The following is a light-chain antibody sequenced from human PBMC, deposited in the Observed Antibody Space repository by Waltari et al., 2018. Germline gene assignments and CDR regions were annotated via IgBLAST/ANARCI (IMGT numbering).Light chain of an antibody. V-gene: IGLV2-14*03. CDR2: DVS. Sequence: QSALTQPASVSGSPGQSITISCTGTSSDVGGYDYVSWYQQHPGKAPKLILYDVSNRPLGVSRRFSGSTSGNTASLTISGLQAEDEAEYYCGSYTSSTTLAFGTGTKVTVL. CDR1: SSDVGGYDY. CDR3: GSYTSSTTLA. J-gene: IGLJ1*01.